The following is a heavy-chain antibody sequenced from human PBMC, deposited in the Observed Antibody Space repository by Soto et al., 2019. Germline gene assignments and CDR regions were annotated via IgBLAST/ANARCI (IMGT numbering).Heavy chain of an antibody. CDR1: GYTFTSYA. CDR3: ATGYCTNGVCYTPPFDY. J-gene: IGHJ4*02. V-gene: IGHV1-3*01. D-gene: IGHD2-8*01. CDR2: INAGNGNT. Sequence: GASVKVSCKASGYTFTSYAMHWVRQAPGQRLEWMGWINAGNGNTKYSQKFQGRVTITRDTSASTAYMELSSLRSEDTAVYYCATGYCTNGVCYTPPFDYWGQGTLVTVSS.